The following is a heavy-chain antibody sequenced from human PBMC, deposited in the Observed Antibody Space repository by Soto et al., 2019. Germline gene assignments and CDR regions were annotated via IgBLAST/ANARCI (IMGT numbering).Heavy chain of an antibody. Sequence: EVQLVESGGGFVQPGGSLRLSCSASGYTFSSYSINWVRQAPGTGLEWVSYIGSSGSTKYYADSVKGRFTISRDNARNLVHLQMNSLRGDDTAVYYCARDPTVGAYWGQGTLVTVSS. CDR1: GYTFSSYS. CDR3: ARDPTVGAY. J-gene: IGHJ4*02. V-gene: IGHV3-48*01. CDR2: IGSSGSTK. D-gene: IGHD4-17*01.